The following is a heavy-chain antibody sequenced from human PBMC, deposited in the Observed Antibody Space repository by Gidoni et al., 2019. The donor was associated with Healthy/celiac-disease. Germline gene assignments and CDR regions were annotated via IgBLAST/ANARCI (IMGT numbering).Heavy chain of an antibody. Sequence: QLQLQESGPGLVKPSETLSLPCSVSGGSISSSTYYWGWIRPPPGKGLEWIGSIYYSGSTYYNPSLKSRVTISVDTSKNQFSLKLSSVTAADTAVYYCARQQKYYDSSGYSPWGQGTLVTVSS. CDR3: ARQQKYYDSSGYSP. J-gene: IGHJ5*02. CDR2: IYYSGST. D-gene: IGHD3-22*01. V-gene: IGHV4-39*01. CDR1: GGSISSSTYY.